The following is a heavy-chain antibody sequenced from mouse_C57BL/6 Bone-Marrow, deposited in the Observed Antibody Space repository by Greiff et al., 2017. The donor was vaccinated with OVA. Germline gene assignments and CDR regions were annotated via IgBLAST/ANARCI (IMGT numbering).Heavy chain of an antibody. CDR2: IYPGDGDT. CDR1: GYAFSSSW. Sequence: VQLQQSGPELVKPGASVKISCKASGYAFSSSWMNWVKQRPGKGLEWIGRIYPGDGDTNYNGKFKGKATLTADNSSSTAYMQLSSLTSEDSAVYFGAPIYYYGSSYAMDYWGQGTSVTVSS. J-gene: IGHJ4*01. CDR3: APIYYYGSSYAMDY. V-gene: IGHV1-82*01. D-gene: IGHD1-1*01.